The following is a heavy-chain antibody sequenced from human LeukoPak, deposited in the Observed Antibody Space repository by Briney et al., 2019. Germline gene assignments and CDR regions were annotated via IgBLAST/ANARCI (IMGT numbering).Heavy chain of an antibody. CDR1: DGSINSYY. CDR2: IYSSGST. CDR3: ARHFKKNGYNYYFDY. V-gene: IGHV4-59*08. D-gene: IGHD5-24*01. J-gene: IGHJ4*02. Sequence: KPSETLSLTCTVSDGSINSYYWSWIRQPPGKGLEWIGYIYSSGSTDYNPSPKSRLSISVDTSKKQFSLKLTSVTAADTAVYYCARHFKKNGYNYYFDYWGQGTLVTVSS.